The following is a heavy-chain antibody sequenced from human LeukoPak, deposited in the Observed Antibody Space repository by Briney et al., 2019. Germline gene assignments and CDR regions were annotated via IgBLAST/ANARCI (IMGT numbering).Heavy chain of an antibody. D-gene: IGHD3-10*01. J-gene: IGHJ5*02. CDR1: GYSFTSYW. V-gene: IGHV5-51*01. CDR2: IYPGDSDT. CDR3: ERQHYHGSGSSAHVGFDP. Sequence: KQRESLKISCKGSGYSFTSYWIGWVRQMPGKGLEWMGIIYPGDSDTRYSPSFQGQVTISADKSISTAYLQWSSLKASDTAMYYCERQHYHGSGSSAHVGFDPWGQGTLVTVSS.